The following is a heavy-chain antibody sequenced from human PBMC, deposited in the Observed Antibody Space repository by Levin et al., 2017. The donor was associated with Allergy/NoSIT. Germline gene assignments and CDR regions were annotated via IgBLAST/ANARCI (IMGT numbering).Heavy chain of an antibody. CDR3: ARHIGAYGDYVGGYNWFDP. CDR2: IYPGDSDT. CDR1: GYSFTSYW. V-gene: IGHV5-51*01. Sequence: GGSLRLSCKGSGYSFTSYWIGWVRQMPGKGLEWLGIIYPGDSDTRYSPSFQGQVTISADKSISTAYLQWSSLKASDTAMYYCARHIGAYGDYVGGYNWFDPWGQGTLVTVSS. D-gene: IGHD4-17*01. J-gene: IGHJ5*02.